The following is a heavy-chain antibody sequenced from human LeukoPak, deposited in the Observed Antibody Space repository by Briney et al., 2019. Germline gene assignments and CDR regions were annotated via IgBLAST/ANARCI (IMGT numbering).Heavy chain of an antibody. CDR1: GYTFTSYY. CDR3: ARDERLYSSGWYS. V-gene: IGHV1-46*01. Sequence: ASVTVSCKASGYTFTSYYMHWVRQAPGQGLAWMGIINPSGGSTSYAQKFQGRVTMTRDTSTSTVYMELSSLRSEDTAVYYCARDERLYSSGWYSWGQGTLVTVSS. J-gene: IGHJ4*02. CDR2: INPSGGST. D-gene: IGHD6-19*01.